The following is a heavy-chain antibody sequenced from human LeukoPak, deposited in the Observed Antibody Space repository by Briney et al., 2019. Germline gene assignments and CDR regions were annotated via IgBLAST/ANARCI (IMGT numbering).Heavy chain of an antibody. CDR1: GSTFSNDA. CDR3: ASWYNYDSSGYYSRSFDH. J-gene: IGHJ4*02. V-gene: IGHV3-74*01. CDR2: INSDGSST. Sequence: GGSLRLSCAASGSTFSNDAMHWVRQAPGKGLVWVSRINSDGSSTSYADSVKGRFTISRDNAKNTLYLQMNSLRAEDTAVYYCASWYNYDSSGYYSRSFDHWGQGTLVTVSS. D-gene: IGHD3-22*01.